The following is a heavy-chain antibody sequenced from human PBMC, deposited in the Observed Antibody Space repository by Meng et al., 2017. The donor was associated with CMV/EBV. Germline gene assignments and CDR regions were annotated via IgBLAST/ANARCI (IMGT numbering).Heavy chain of an antibody. CDR1: GGSISSGAYY. Sequence: DSRRGLIRNSHTLCRTCTHTGGSISSGAYYSSCISQPPGKGMEWIGYIYFSGSTYYNPSLKSRVTISVDTSKNQFSLKLSSVTAADTAVYYCVRAQYSSSCDYWGQGTLVTVSS. D-gene: IGHD6-13*01. CDR3: VRAQYSSSCDY. J-gene: IGHJ4*02. CDR2: IYFSGST. V-gene: IGHV4-30-4*08.